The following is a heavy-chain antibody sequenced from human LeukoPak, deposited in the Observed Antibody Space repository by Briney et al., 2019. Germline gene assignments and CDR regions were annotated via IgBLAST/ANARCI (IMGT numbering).Heavy chain of an antibody. J-gene: IGHJ3*02. V-gene: IGHV3-48*04. Sequence: GGSLRLSCAASGFTFSSYGMSWVRQAPGKGLEWVSYISSSGSTIYYADSVKGRFTISRDNAKNSMHLQMNSLRAEDTAIYYCARESGFRGDAFDIWGQGTMVTVSS. CDR3: ARESGFRGDAFDI. D-gene: IGHD3-10*01. CDR2: ISSSGSTI. CDR1: GFTFSSYG.